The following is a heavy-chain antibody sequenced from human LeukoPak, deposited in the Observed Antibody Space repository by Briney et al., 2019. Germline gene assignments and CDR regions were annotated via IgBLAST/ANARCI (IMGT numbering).Heavy chain of an antibody. CDR3: ARDFSDVGSGGMDV. Sequence: QTGGSLRLSCAASGFTFSGYAMHWVRQAPGKGLEWVAFIQSDGSNKYYADSVKGRFTISRDNSKNTLYLQMNSLRAEDTAVYYCARDFSDVGSGGMDVWGQGTTVTVSS. CDR2: IQSDGSNK. CDR1: GFTFSGYA. V-gene: IGHV3-30*02. D-gene: IGHD1-26*01. J-gene: IGHJ6*02.